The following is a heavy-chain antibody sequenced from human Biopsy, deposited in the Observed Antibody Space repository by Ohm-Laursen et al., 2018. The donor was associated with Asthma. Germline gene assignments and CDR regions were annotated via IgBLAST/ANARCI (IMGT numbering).Heavy chain of an antibody. CDR3: AKEVFPGWELRRGPDS. D-gene: IGHD1-26*01. CDR2: ISFDGTNR. CDR1: GFSFSNYG. J-gene: IGHJ4*02. Sequence: SSLRLSCAASGFSFSNYGMHWVRQAPGKGLDWVAVISFDGTNRNYTDSVKGRFTISRDNSRNTLHLEMNSLRAEDTAVYFCAKEVFPGWELRRGPDSWSQGTLVTVSS. V-gene: IGHV3-30*18.